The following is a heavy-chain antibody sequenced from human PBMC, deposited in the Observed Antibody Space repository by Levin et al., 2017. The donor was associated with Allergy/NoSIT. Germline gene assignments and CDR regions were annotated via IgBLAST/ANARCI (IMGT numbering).Heavy chain of an antibody. Sequence: GGSLRLSCAASGFTFSSYGMHWVRQAPGKGLEWVAVIWNDGSNKYYVDSVKGRFTISRDNSKNTLYLQMNSLRAEDTAVYYCAREGDSRDGYYFDYWGQGTLVTVSS. V-gene: IGHV3-33*01. CDR2: IWNDGSNK. CDR3: AREGDSRDGYYFDY. J-gene: IGHJ4*02. CDR1: GFTFSSYG. D-gene: IGHD3-22*01.